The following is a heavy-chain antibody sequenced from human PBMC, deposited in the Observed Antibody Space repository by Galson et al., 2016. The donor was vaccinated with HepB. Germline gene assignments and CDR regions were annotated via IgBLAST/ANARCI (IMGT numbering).Heavy chain of an antibody. CDR1: GFTFSIYA. V-gene: IGHV3-23*01. CDR2: ISGSGGST. D-gene: IGHD6-13*01. Sequence: SLRLSCAASGFTFSIYAMSWVRQAPGKGLEWVSSISGSGGSTYYADSVKGRFTISRDNSKNTLYLQMNSLRAEDTAVYYCAKDGRSFFGSSSVYWGQGTLVTVSS. CDR3: AKDGRSFFGSSSVY. J-gene: IGHJ4*02.